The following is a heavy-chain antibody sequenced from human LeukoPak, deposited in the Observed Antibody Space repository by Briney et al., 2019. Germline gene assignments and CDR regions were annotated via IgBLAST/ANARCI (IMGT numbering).Heavy chain of an antibody. CDR3: AKGGISSVYHAFDI. J-gene: IGHJ3*02. Sequence: GGSLRLSCAASGLTFSSYAMSWVRQAPGKGLEWVSAISGDGSGTYYTDSVKGRFTISRDNSKNTLFLQMNSLRVEDTAVYYCAKGGISSVYHAFDIWGQGTMVTVSS. CDR2: ISGDGSGT. V-gene: IGHV3-23*01. D-gene: IGHD1-14*01. CDR1: GLTFSSYA.